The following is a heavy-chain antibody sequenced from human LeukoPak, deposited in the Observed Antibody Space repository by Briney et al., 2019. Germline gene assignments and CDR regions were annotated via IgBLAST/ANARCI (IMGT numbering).Heavy chain of an antibody. CDR2: INHSGST. V-gene: IGHV4-34*01. Sequence: SETLSLTCTVSGGSISPYYWSWIRQPPGKGLEWIGEINHSGSTNYNPSLKSRVTISVDTSKNQFSLKLSSVTAADTAVYYCASKVWVQGGRYFDYWGQGTLVTVSS. CDR1: GGSISPYY. J-gene: IGHJ4*02. CDR3: ASKVWVQGGRYFDY. D-gene: IGHD1-1*01.